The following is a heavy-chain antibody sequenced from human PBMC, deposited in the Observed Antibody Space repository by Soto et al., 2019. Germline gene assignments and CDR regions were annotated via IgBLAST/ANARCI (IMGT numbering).Heavy chain of an antibody. D-gene: IGHD3-22*01. V-gene: IGHV4-31*03. CDR1: GGSISSSPYY. J-gene: IGHJ4*02. Sequence: SETLSLTCTVSGGSISSSPYYWGWIRQHPEKGLEWIGYIYYSGTTYYNPSLRSRVTISLDTSKNQFSLKLNSVTAADTAVYYCARDYDSSGYSFVYWGQGTLVTVSS. CDR2: IYYSGTT. CDR3: ARDYDSSGYSFVY.